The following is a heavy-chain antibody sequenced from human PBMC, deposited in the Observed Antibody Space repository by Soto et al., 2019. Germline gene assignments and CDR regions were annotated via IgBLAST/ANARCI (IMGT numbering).Heavy chain of an antibody. CDR2: IRNKANSYTT. J-gene: IGHJ4*02. CDR3: TRAGILTTPYDLDD. D-gene: IGHD2-21*01. V-gene: IGHV3-72*01. Sequence: EVQLVESGGGLVQPGGSLRLSCAASGFTFSDHYMDWVRQAPGKGLEWVGRIRNKANSYTTEYAASVKGRFTVSRDDSKNSLYLQMNSLKTEDTAVYYCTRAGILTTPYDLDDWGQGTLVTVSS. CDR1: GFTFSDHY.